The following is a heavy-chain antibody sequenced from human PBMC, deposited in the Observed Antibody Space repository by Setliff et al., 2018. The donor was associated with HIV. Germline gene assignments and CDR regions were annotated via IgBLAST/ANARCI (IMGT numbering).Heavy chain of an antibody. CDR3: VRRVSHGSQPSYFDY. D-gene: IGHD3-10*01. Sequence: PSETLSLTCSVSGGSINRGNYYWTWIRQSAGKGLEWIGDIYHSGFAIYNPSLKSRVTLSLDTSKNQFSLKLSSVTAADTAVYFCVRRVSHGSQPSYFDYWGQGTLVTVSS. CDR2: IYHSGFA. V-gene: IGHV4-61*09. CDR1: GGSINRGNYY. J-gene: IGHJ4*02.